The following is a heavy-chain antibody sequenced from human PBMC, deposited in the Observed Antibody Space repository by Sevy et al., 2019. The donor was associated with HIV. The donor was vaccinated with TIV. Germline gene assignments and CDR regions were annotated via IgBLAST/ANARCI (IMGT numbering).Heavy chain of an antibody. CDR2: FSFGCGRI. V-gene: IGHV3-23*01. Sequence: GGSLRLSCAAPGFTFAKYSMSWVRQAPGKGLEWVSTFSFGCGRINYADSVKGRFTISRDDSKNTLFLQMNSLRADETATYFCAREGCTQPHDYWGQGTLVTVSS. D-gene: IGHD2-8*01. J-gene: IGHJ4*02. CDR1: GFTFAKYS. CDR3: AREGCTQPHDY.